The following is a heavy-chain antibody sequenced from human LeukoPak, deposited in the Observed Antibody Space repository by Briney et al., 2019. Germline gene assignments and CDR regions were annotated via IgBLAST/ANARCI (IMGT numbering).Heavy chain of an antibody. CDR2: IKQDGSEK. CDR3: VRDLDY. J-gene: IGHJ4*02. CDR1: GFTFSSYS. Sequence: KPGGSLRLSCAASGFTFSSYSMSWVRQAPGKGLEWVANIKQDGSEKYYVDSVKGRFSISRDNAKNSLHLQMNSLRAEDTAVYYCVRDLDYWGQGTLVTVSS. V-gene: IGHV3-7*03.